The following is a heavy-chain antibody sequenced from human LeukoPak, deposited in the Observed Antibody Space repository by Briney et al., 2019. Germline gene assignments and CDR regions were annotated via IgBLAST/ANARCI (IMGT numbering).Heavy chain of an antibody. Sequence: SETLSLTCTVSGGSISSYYWSWIRQPPGKGLEWIGYIYTSGSTNYNPSLKSRVTISVDTSKNQFSLKLSSVTAADTAVYYCAGQGITGTIFDYWGQGTLVTVSS. D-gene: IGHD1-7*01. CDR1: GGSISSYY. CDR2: IYTSGST. CDR3: AGQGITGTIFDY. J-gene: IGHJ4*02. V-gene: IGHV4-4*09.